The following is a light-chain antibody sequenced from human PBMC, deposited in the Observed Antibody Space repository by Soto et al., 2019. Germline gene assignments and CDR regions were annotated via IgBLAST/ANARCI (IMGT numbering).Light chain of an antibody. V-gene: IGLV1-47*01. CDR1: SSNIGSKY. Sequence: QSVLTQPPSASGTPGQRVTISCSGSSSNIGSKYVYWYQQLPGTAPKLLIYRNNQRPSGVPDRFSGSKSGTSASLAISGLRSEDEADYYCAAWDDSLSDPYVFGTGTQLTVL. CDR2: RNN. CDR3: AAWDDSLSDPYV. J-gene: IGLJ1*01.